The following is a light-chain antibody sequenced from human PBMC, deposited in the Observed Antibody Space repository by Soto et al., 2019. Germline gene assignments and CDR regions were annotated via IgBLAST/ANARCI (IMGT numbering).Light chain of an antibody. J-gene: IGLJ1*01. Sequence: QSVLTQPPSASGTPGQRVTISCSGSSSNIGGNTVNWYQQLPGTAPKLPIYGNDQRPSGVPDRFSGSKSGTSASLAISGLQSEDEADYYCAAWDDSLNAFVFGTGTKVTVL. CDR1: SSNIGGNT. V-gene: IGLV1-44*01. CDR2: GND. CDR3: AAWDDSLNAFV.